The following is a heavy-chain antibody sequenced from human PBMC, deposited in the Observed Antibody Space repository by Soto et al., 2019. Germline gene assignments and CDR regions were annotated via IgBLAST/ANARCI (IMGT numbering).Heavy chain of an antibody. CDR3: ARASDYYDSSGYSALFY. V-gene: IGHV3-30-3*01. J-gene: IGHJ4*02. Sequence: GGSLRLSCAASGFTFSSYAMHWVRQAPGKGLEWVAVISYDGSNKYYADSVKGRFTISRDNSKNTLYLQMNSLRAEDTAVYYCARASDYYDSSGYSALFYWGQGTLVTVSS. CDR1: GFTFSSYA. D-gene: IGHD3-22*01. CDR2: ISYDGSNK.